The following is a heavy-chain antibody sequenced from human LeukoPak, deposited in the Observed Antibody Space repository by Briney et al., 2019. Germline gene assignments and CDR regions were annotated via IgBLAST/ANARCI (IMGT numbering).Heavy chain of an antibody. Sequence: ASVKVSCKASGYTFTSYGISWVRQAPGQGLEWMGWISAYNGNTNYAQKLQGRVTITRDTSASTAYMELSSLRSEDTAVYYCARDVLINDYDFWSGYFNYYYYYYGMDVWGQGTTVTVSS. J-gene: IGHJ6*02. CDR3: ARDVLINDYDFWSGYFNYYYYYYGMDV. D-gene: IGHD3-3*01. V-gene: IGHV1-18*01. CDR1: GYTFTSYG. CDR2: ISAYNGNT.